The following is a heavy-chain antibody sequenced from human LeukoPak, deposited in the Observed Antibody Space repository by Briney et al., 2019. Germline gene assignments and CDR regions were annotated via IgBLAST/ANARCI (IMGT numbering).Heavy chain of an antibody. J-gene: IGHJ5*02. V-gene: IGHV3-30*04. Sequence: PGRSLRLSCAASGFTFSNYAMHWARQAPGKGLEWVAVISYDGTKRYYQDSVKGRFTISRDNSKNTLYLQVSSLRPEDTAVYYCARDLVSGSYGGWFDPRGQGTLVTVSS. D-gene: IGHD1-26*01. CDR2: ISYDGTKR. CDR1: GFTFSNYA. CDR3: ARDLVSGSYGGWFDP.